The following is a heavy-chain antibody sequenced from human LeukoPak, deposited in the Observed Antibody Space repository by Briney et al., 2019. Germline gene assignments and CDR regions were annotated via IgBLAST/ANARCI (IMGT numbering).Heavy chain of an antibody. Sequence: SETLSLTCAVYGGSFSGYYWSWIRQPPGKGLEWIGEINHSGSTNYNPSLKSRVTISVDTSKNQLSLKLSSVTAADTAVYYCARRIAFYYYYYMDVWGKGTTVTISS. V-gene: IGHV4-34*01. CDR3: ARRIAFYYYYYMDV. J-gene: IGHJ6*03. CDR2: INHSGST. D-gene: IGHD6-13*01. CDR1: GGSFSGYY.